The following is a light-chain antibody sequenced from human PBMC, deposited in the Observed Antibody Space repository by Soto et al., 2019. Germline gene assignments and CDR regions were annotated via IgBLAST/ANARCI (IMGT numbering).Light chain of an antibody. CDR2: DAS. J-gene: IGKJ3*01. V-gene: IGKV1-5*01. CDR3: QQYNSLSPA. CDR1: QSISSW. Sequence: DIQMTQSPATLSASVGDRVTITCRASQSISSWLAWFQQKPGNAPKLLIYDASSLQSGVPSRFSGSGSGTEFTLTISSLQPDDFATSYCQQYNSLSPAFGPGTTVNIK.